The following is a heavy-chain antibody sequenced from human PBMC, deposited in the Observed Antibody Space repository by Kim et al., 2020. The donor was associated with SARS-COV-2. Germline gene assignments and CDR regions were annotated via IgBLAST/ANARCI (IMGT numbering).Heavy chain of an antibody. V-gene: IGHV4-59*08. CDR3: ARQLEVVITTGWFDP. Sequence: PSLKSRVTISVDTSKNQFSLKLSSVTAADTAVYYCARQLEVVITTGWFDPWGQGTLVTVSS. D-gene: IGHD3-22*01. J-gene: IGHJ5*02.